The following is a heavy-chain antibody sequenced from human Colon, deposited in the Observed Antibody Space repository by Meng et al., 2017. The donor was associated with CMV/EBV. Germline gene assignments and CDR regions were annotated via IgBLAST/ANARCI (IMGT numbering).Heavy chain of an antibody. Sequence: SETLSLTCTVSGGSINTYYWSWIRQPPGKGLEWIGYVSYSGNTNYNPSLESRVTISVDTSKKQFSLNLSSVTAADTAVYYCARAAEPPFAVLPAAIPTYYGLDVWGQGTTVTVS. J-gene: IGHJ6*02. CDR1: GGSINTYY. V-gene: IGHV4-59*01. CDR3: ARAAEPPFAVLPAAIPTYYGLDV. CDR2: VSYSGNT. D-gene: IGHD2-2*02.